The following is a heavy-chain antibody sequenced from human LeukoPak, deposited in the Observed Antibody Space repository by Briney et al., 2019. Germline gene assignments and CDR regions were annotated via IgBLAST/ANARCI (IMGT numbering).Heavy chain of an antibody. CDR1: GGSFCGYY. D-gene: IGHD3-3*01. J-gene: IGHJ5*02. CDR2: INHSGST. CDR3: AHKYYDFWSGRFDP. Sequence: KPSETLSLTCAVYGGSFCGYYWSWIRQPPGKGLEWIGEINHSGSTNYNPSLKSRVTISVDTSKNQFSLKLSSVTAADTAVYYCAHKYYDFWSGRFDPWGQGTLVTVSS. V-gene: IGHV4-34*01.